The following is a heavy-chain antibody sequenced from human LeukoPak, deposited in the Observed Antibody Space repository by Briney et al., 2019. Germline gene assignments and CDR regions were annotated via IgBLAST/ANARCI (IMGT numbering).Heavy chain of an antibody. CDR1: GYTFTSYS. Sequence: ASVKVSCKPSGYTFTSYSISWVRQAPGQGLEWMGWISAYNGNTDSAQKLQGRFTMATDASTSTAYMELRSLRSDDTAVYYCARGQYFDFWGQGTLVTVSS. V-gene: IGHV1-18*01. CDR3: ARGQYFDF. CDR2: ISAYNGNT. J-gene: IGHJ4*02.